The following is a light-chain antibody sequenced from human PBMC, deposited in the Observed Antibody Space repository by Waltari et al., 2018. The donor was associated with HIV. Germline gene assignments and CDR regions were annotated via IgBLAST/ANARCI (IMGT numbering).Light chain of an antibody. J-gene: IGLJ1*01. CDR1: SSNVGSDDL. Sequence: QSALTQPASVSGSPGQSITISCTGTSSNVGSDDLVSWYQQHPGEAPKLIIYEVTKRPAGVSNRFSGSKSGNTASLTISGLQAEDEADYYCCSCPRSGIRYVFVTGTKVTVL. CDR3: CSCPRSGIRYV. CDR2: EVT. V-gene: IGLV2-23*02.